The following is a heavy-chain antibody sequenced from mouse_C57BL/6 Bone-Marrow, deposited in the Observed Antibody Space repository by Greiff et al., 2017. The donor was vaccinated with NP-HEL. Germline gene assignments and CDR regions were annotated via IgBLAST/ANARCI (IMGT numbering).Heavy chain of an antibody. D-gene: IGHD3-2*02. V-gene: IGHV1-42*01. CDR1: GYSFTGYY. CDR3: ARETAQATDWYFDV. J-gene: IGHJ1*03. Sequence: VQLQQSGPELVKPGASVKISCKASGYSFTGYYMNWVKQSPEKSLEWIGEINPSTGGTTYNQKFKAKATLTVDKASSTAYMQLNSLTSEDSAVYCCARETAQATDWYFDVWGTGTTVTVSS. CDR2: INPSTGGT.